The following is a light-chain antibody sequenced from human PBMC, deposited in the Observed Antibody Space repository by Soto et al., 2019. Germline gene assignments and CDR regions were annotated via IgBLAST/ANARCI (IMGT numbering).Light chain of an antibody. V-gene: IGKV3-15*01. CDR3: QQYKNWRT. Sequence: EIVMTQSPATLSVSLGDRATLSCRASQSVSSYLAWYQQKPGQAPRLLIYGASTRATGIPARFSGSGSETDFTLTISSLQSEDFAVYYCQQYKNWRTFGQGTTVEIK. J-gene: IGKJ1*01. CDR1: QSVSSY. CDR2: GAS.